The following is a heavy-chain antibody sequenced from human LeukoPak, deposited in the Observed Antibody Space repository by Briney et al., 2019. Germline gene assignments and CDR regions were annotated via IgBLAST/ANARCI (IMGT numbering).Heavy chain of an antibody. Sequence: SGGSLRLSCAASGLTFSGSAMSWVRQAPGKGLEWVSLISGSGNSTYYADSVKGRFTISRDNSKNTLYLQMNSLRAEDTAVYYCAKVHRSIRDYYYFDYWGQGTLVTVSS. D-gene: IGHD4-17*01. J-gene: IGHJ4*02. V-gene: IGHV3-23*01. CDR1: GLTFSGSA. CDR2: ISGSGNST. CDR3: AKVHRSIRDYYYFDY.